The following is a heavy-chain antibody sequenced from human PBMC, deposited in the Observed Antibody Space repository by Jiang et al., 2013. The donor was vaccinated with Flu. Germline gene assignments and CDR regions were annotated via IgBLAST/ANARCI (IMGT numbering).Heavy chain of an antibody. Sequence: GLVKPSETLSLTCIVSGGSVTSEDFYWVWIRQPPGKGLEWIGSIYHSGSTYYNPSLKSRVTMSVDTSKNEFSLKLTSVTAADTAVYFCARAQKYSGFELPYFNYWGQGALVTASS. CDR3: ARAQKYSGFELPYFNY. CDR2: IYHSGST. V-gene: IGHV4-39*07. CDR1: GGSVTSEDFY. J-gene: IGHJ4*02. D-gene: IGHD5-12*01.